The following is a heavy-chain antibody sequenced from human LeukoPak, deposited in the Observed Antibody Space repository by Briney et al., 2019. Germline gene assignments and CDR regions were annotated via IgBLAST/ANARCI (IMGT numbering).Heavy chain of an antibody. CDR1: GFTFSSYG. V-gene: IGHV3-33*01. CDR2: IWYDGSNK. Sequence: PGGSLRLSCAASGFTFSSYGMHWVRQAPGKGLEWVALIWYDGSNKYYADSVKGRFTISRDNSKNTLYLQMNSLRAEDTAVYYCARDPNAYYDILTGYPGGYFDYWGQGTLVTVSS. D-gene: IGHD3-9*01. J-gene: IGHJ4*02. CDR3: ARDPNAYYDILTGYPGGYFDY.